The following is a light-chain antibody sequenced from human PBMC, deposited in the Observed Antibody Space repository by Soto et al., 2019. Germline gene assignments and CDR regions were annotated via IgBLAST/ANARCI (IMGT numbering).Light chain of an antibody. CDR2: VAS. V-gene: IGKV3-20*01. CDR3: QQYGTSPWT. CDR1: QSVSSSY. J-gene: IGKJ1*01. Sequence: EIVLTQSPGTLSLSPGERATLSCRASQSVSSSYLAWYQQKPGQAPRLLIYVASCRATGIPDRFSGSGSGTDFTLTISRLEPEDFAVYYCQQYGTSPWTFGQGTKVEIK.